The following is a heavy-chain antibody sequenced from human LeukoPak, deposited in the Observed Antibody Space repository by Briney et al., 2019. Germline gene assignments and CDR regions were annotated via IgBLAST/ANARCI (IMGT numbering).Heavy chain of an antibody. V-gene: IGHV3-23*01. CDR2: ITASGDRT. CDR1: GLIYSSYA. D-gene: IGHD2-15*01. CDR3: ARAAANWFDP. J-gene: IGHJ5*02. Sequence: GGSLRLSCGASGLIYSSYAMSWARQAPGKGLEWVSSITASGDRTFYGDSVRGRFTVSRDNSKNTLYLQMNSLRAEDTAVYFCARAAANWFDPWGQGALVTVSS.